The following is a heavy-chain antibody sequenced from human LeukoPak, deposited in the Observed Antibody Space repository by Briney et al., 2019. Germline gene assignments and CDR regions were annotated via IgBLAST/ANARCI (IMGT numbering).Heavy chain of an antibody. CDR1: GFTFSRYA. J-gene: IGHJ4*02. Sequence: GGSLRLSCAASGFTFSRYAMSWVRQAPGKGLEWVSAIGGSGGSTYYADSVKGRFTISRDNSKNTLYLQMNSLRAEDTAVYYCAKSVVAATPGYFDYWGQGTLVTVSS. CDR2: IGGSGGST. V-gene: IGHV3-23*01. D-gene: IGHD2-15*01. CDR3: AKSVVAATPGYFDY.